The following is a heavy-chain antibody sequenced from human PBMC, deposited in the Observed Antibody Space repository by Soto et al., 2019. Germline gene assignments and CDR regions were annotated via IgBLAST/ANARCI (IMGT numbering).Heavy chain of an antibody. CDR2: IRSSGSPT. V-gene: IGHV3-48*02. Sequence: GGSLRLSCSASGFTFNTYSMNWVRRAPGKGLEWVSHIRSSGSPTYYAVSVRGRFTISRDNAKGSLYLQMNSLRDEDTAIYYCARGGWDDSGRLDYWGQGTLVTVSS. J-gene: IGHJ4*02. D-gene: IGHD6-19*01. CDR1: GFTFNTYS. CDR3: ARGGWDDSGRLDY.